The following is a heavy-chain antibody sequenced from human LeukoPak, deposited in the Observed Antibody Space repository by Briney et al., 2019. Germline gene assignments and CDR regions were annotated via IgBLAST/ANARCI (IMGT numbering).Heavy chain of an antibody. Sequence: SETLSLTCTVSGGSISSSDYYWGWIRQPPGKALEWIGTIHYDGTTYYNPSLKSRVTISVDTSNNQFSLEVTSVTAADTAVFYCARRPGSGWFFDYWGQGTLATVSS. D-gene: IGHD6-19*01. J-gene: IGHJ4*02. V-gene: IGHV4-39*01. CDR1: GGSISSSDYY. CDR2: IHYDGTT. CDR3: ARRPGSGWFFDY.